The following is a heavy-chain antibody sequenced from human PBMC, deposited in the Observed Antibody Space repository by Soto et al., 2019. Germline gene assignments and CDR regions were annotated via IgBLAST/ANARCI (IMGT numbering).Heavy chain of an antibody. V-gene: IGHV1-69*12. D-gene: IGHD6-19*01. CDR3: AKEAVAGRVGDAFDI. CDR2: IIPIFGTA. J-gene: IGHJ3*02. CDR1: GGTFSTYA. Sequence: QVQLVQSGAEVKKPGSSVKVSCKASGGTFSTYAISWVRQAPGQGLEWMGGIIPIFGTANYAQKFQGRVTINADESTSTAYMELSSLRSDVTAVYYCAKEAVAGRVGDAFDIWGQGTMVTVSS.